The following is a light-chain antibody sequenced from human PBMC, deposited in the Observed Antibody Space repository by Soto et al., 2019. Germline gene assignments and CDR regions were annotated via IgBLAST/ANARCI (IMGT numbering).Light chain of an antibody. Sequence: DIQMTQSPSTLSASVGDRVTITCRASQSISSWLAWYQQKPGKAPKLLIYAASTLQSGVPSRFSGSGSGTEFTLTISSLRPEDFGTYYCQQLRTSPFTFGPGTKVDIK. CDR3: QQLRTSPFT. J-gene: IGKJ3*01. CDR2: AAS. V-gene: IGKV1-5*01. CDR1: QSISSW.